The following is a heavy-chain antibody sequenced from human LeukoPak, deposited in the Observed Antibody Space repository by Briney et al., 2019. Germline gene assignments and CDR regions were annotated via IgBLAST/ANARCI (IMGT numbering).Heavy chain of an antibody. J-gene: IGHJ4*02. CDR2: FNGDDSGT. CDR3: ARLRRDYYFDY. Sequence: AGGSLRLSCAASGFTFSSYWMHWVRQAPGKGLVWVSHFNGDDSGTNHADSVQGRFTISRDNAKNTLYLQMNSLRAEDTAVYYCARLRRDYYFDYWGQGTLVTVSS. V-gene: IGHV3-74*01. CDR1: GFTFSSYW. D-gene: IGHD3-3*01.